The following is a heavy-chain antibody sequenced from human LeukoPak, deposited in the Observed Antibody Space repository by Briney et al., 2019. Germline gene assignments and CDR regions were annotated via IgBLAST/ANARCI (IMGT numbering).Heavy chain of an antibody. V-gene: IGHV1-18*01. Sequence: GASVNVSCKASGYTFTSYGISWVRQAPGQGLEWMGWISAYNGNTNYAQKLQGRVTMTTDTSTSTAYMELRSLRSDDTAVYYCARSEYVLRYFDWFYWGQGTLVTVSS. CDR3: ARSEYVLRYFDWFY. J-gene: IGHJ4*02. CDR1: GYTFTSYG. D-gene: IGHD3-9*01. CDR2: ISAYNGNT.